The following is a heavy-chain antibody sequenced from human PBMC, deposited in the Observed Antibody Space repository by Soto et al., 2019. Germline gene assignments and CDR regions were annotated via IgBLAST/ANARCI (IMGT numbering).Heavy chain of an antibody. Sequence: GASVKVSCKAFGYTFTSYGISWVRQAPGQGLEWMGWISAYNGNTNYAQKLQGRVTMTTDTSTSTAYMELRSLRSDDTAVYYCARGITMVRGAYYYYYGMDVWGQGTTVTVS. J-gene: IGHJ6*02. CDR2: ISAYNGNT. CDR3: ARGITMVRGAYYYYYGMDV. V-gene: IGHV1-18*01. CDR1: GYTFTSYG. D-gene: IGHD3-10*01.